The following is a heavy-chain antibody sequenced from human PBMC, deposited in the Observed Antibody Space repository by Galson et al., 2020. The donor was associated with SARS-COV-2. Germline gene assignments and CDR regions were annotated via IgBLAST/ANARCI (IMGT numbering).Heavy chain of an antibody. D-gene: IGHD3-22*01. CDR3: ARGSYYYDSSGYYRNGMDV. CDR2: IYYSGST. J-gene: IGHJ6*02. V-gene: IGHV4-31*03. CDR1: GGSISSGGYY. Sequence: TLSLTCTVSGGSISSGGYYWSWIRQHPGKGLEWIGYIYYSGSTYYNPSLKSRVTISVDTSKNQFSLKLSSVTAADTAVYYCARGSYYYDSSGYYRNGMDVWGQGTTVTVSS.